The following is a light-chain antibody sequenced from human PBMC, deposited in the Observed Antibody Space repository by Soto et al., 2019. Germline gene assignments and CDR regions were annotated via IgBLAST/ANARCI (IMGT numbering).Light chain of an antibody. CDR3: QQYSHLIT. CDR2: DAS. CDR1: RDISNY. V-gene: IGKV1-33*01. J-gene: IGKJ5*01. Sequence: DIQMTQSPSALAASVGERVTITCQASRDISNYLNWYQQKLGKAPKLLIYDASNLETGVPSRFSGSGSGTDFTFTISSLQPEDIATYYCQQYSHLITFGQGTRREIK.